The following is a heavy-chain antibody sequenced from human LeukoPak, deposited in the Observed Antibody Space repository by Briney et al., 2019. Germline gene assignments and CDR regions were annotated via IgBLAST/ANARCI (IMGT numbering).Heavy chain of an antibody. CDR2: IYYSGNT. J-gene: IGHJ6*03. CDR3: ASLRQYQRPYYYYYYYMDV. CDR1: GGSISSSSYY. V-gene: IGHV4-39*01. Sequence: SETLSLTCTVSGGSISSSSYYWGWIPQPPGKGLEWIGSIYYSGNTYYNPSLKSRVTISVDTSKNQFSLKLSSVTAADTAVYYCASLRQYQRPYYYYYYYMDVWGKGTTVTVSS. D-gene: IGHD2-2*01.